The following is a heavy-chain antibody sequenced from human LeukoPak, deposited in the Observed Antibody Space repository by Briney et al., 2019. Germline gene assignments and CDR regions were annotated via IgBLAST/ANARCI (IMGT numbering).Heavy chain of an antibody. V-gene: IGHV4-30-4*01. CDR3: AREADSSGWSPFDY. CDR2: IYYSGST. Sequence: SETLSLTCTVSGGSISSGDYYWSWIRQPPGKGLEWIGYIYYSGSTYYNPSLKSRVTISVDTSKNQFSLKLSFVTAADTAVYYCAREADSSGWSPFDYWGQGTLVTVSS. CDR1: GGSISSGDYY. D-gene: IGHD6-19*01. J-gene: IGHJ4*02.